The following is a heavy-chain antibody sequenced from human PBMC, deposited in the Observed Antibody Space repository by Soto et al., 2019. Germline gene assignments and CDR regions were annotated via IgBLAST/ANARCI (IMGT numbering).Heavy chain of an antibody. Sequence: GASVKVSCKASGYTFTSYGISWVRQAPGQGLEWMGWISAYNGNTNYAQKLQGRVTMTTDTSTSTAYMELRSLRSDDTAVYYCARVKYSPPYYHYYGMDVWGQGTTVTVSS. CDR3: ARVKYSPPYYHYYGMDV. CDR1: GYTFTSYG. CDR2: ISAYNGNT. J-gene: IGHJ6*02. D-gene: IGHD5-18*01. V-gene: IGHV1-18*01.